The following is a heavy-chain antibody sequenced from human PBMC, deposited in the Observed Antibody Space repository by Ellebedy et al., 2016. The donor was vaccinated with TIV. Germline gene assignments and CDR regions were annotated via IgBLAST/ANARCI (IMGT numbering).Heavy chain of an antibody. D-gene: IGHD3-10*01. CDR2: ISRSSTTI. J-gene: IGHJ2*01. CDR1: GFTFNTYS. Sequence: GESLKISCSASGFTFNTYSLNWVRQAPGKGLEWVSYISRSSTTIYYADSVKGRFTISRDNAKNSLYLQMNSLRDEDTAVYYCARDSSSLVWGSESNIWYFDLWGRGTLVTVSS. V-gene: IGHV3-48*02. CDR3: ARDSSSLVWGSESNIWYFDL.